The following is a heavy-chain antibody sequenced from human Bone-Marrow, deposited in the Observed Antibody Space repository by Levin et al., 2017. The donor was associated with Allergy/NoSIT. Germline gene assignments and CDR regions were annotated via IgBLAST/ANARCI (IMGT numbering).Heavy chain of an antibody. CDR1: GFTFSSYA. J-gene: IGHJ3*02. Sequence: GESLKISCAASGFTFSSYAMHWVRQAPGKGLEWVAVISYDGSNKYYADSVKGRFTISRDNSKNTLYLQMNSLRAEDTAVYYCARDAGQWNAFDIWGQGTMVTVSS. D-gene: IGHD6-19*01. CDR3: ARDAGQWNAFDI. V-gene: IGHV3-30*04. CDR2: ISYDGSNK.